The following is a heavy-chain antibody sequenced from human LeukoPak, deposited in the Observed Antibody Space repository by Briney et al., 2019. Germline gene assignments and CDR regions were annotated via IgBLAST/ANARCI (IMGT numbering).Heavy chain of an antibody. CDR3: ARATPTTVDPWDYYYMDV. J-gene: IGHJ6*03. Sequence: SVKVSCKASGGTFSSYAISWVRQAPGQGLEWMGGIIPIFGTANYAQKFQGRVTITADESTSTAYMELSSLRSEDTAVYYCARATPTTVDPWDYYYMDVWGKGTTVTVSS. V-gene: IGHV1-69*13. CDR2: IIPIFGTA. D-gene: IGHD4-23*01. CDR1: GGTFSSYA.